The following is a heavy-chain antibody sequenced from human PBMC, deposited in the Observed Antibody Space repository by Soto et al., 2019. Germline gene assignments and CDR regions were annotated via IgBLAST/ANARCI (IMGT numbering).Heavy chain of an antibody. Sequence: SVKVSCKASGGTFSSYAISWVRQAPGQGLEWMGGIIPILGTANYAQKFQGRVTITADKSTSTAYMELSSLRSEDTAVYYCAREGVGYCSSTSCYRPYYYYYYGMDVWGQGTTVTVPS. CDR3: AREGVGYCSSTSCYRPYYYYYYGMDV. CDR2: IIPILGTA. J-gene: IGHJ6*02. CDR1: GGTFSSYA. D-gene: IGHD2-2*01. V-gene: IGHV1-69*10.